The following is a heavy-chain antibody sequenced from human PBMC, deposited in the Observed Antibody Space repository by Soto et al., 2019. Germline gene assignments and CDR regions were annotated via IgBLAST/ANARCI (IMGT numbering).Heavy chain of an antibody. CDR1: GFTFSSYW. CDR2: INSDGSST. Sequence: GGSLRLSCAASGFTFSSYWMHWVRQAPGKGLVWVSRINSDGSSTSYADSVKGRFTISRDNAKNTLYLQMNSLRAEDTAVYYCARDSIAAAGIYYYGMDVWGQGTTVTVSS. D-gene: IGHD6-13*01. J-gene: IGHJ6*02. CDR3: ARDSIAAAGIYYYGMDV. V-gene: IGHV3-74*01.